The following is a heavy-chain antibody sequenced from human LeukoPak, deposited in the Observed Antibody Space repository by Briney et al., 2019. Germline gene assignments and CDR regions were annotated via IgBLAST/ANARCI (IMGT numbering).Heavy chain of an antibody. CDR3: ARRDKFSSFDY. CDR1: GFTFSSYA. J-gene: IGHJ4*02. V-gene: IGHV3-64*01. D-gene: IGHD3-9*01. Sequence: PGGSLRLSCAASGFTFSSYAMHWVRQAPGKGLEYVSAISSNGGSTYYANSVKGRFTISRGNSKNTLYLQMGSLRAEDMAVYYCARRDKFSSFDYWGQGTLVTVSS. CDR2: ISSNGGST.